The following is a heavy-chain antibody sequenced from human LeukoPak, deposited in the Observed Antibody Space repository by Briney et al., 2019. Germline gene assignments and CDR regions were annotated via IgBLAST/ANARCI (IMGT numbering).Heavy chain of an antibody. CDR3: ARGVDTAMVPGAFDI. CDR1: GFTFSSYS. V-gene: IGHV3-21*01. CDR2: ISSSSSYI. J-gene: IGHJ3*02. Sequence: GGSLRLSCAASGFTFSSYSMNWVRQAPGKGLEWVSSISSSSSYIYYADSVKGRFTISRDNAKNSLYLQMNSLRAEDTAVYYCARGVDTAMVPGAFDIWGQGTMVTVSS. D-gene: IGHD5-18*01.